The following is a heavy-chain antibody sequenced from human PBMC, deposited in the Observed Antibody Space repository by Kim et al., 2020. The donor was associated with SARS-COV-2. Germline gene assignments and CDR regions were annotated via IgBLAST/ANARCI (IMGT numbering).Heavy chain of an antibody. Sequence: SETLSLTCTVSGGSISSSSYYWGWIRQPPGKGLEWIGSIYYSGSTYYNPSLKSRVTISVDTSKNQFSLKLSSVTAADTAVYYCARRSRYYDILSGYYGDAFDIWGQGTMVTVSS. CDR2: IYYSGST. J-gene: IGHJ3*02. CDR3: ARRSRYYDILSGYYGDAFDI. D-gene: IGHD3-9*01. V-gene: IGHV4-39*01. CDR1: GGSISSSSYY.